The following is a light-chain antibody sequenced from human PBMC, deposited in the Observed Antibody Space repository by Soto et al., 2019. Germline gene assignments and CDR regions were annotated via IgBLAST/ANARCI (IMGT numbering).Light chain of an antibody. Sequence: VLTQPLSASGSPGQSVPIFCTGTSSDVGAYNYVSWYQQLPGKAPKLIIYEVSKRPSGVPDRFSGSKSGNTASLTVSGLQAEDEADYYCTSYAGTYSFFYVFGTGTKVTVL. CDR1: SSDVGAYNY. CDR2: EVS. J-gene: IGLJ1*01. CDR3: TSYAGTYSFFYV. V-gene: IGLV2-8*01.